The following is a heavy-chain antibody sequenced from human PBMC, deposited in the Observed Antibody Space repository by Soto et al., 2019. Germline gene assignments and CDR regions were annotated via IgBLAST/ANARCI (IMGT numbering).Heavy chain of an antibody. J-gene: IGHJ6*02. CDR1: GFTFDDYA. Sequence: GGSLRLSCAASGFTFDDYAMHWVRQAPGKGLEWVSGISWNSGSIGYADSVKGRFTISRDNAKNSLYLQMNSLRAEDTALYYCAKDFTAAAGTSGYYYYGMDVWGQGTTVTVSS. CDR2: ISWNSGSI. CDR3: AKDFTAAAGTSGYYYYGMDV. V-gene: IGHV3-9*01. D-gene: IGHD6-13*01.